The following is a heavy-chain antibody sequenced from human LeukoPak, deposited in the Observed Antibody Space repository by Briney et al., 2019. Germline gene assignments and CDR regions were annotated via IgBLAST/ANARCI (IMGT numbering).Heavy chain of an antibody. J-gene: IGHJ4*02. Sequence: SVKVSSKASGGTFSSYTISGVRQAPGQGLEWMGRIIPILGIANYAQKFQGRVTITADKSTSTAYMELSSLRSEDTAVYYCARARRGSTTADYWGQGTLVTVSS. D-gene: IGHD2-2*01. CDR2: IIPILGIA. CDR1: GGTFSSYT. V-gene: IGHV1-69*02. CDR3: ARARRGSTTADY.